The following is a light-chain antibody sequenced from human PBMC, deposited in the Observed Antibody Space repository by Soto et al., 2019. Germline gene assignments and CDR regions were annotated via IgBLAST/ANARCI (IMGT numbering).Light chain of an antibody. CDR2: SNN. CDR1: NSNIESNT. Sequence: QSVLTQAPSASGTPGQRVTISCSGSNSNIESNTVNWYQQLPGTAPKPLIYSNNQRPSGVPDRFSGSKSGTSASLAISGLQSDDEADYYCAAWDDSLNGHVVFGGGTKVTVL. V-gene: IGLV1-44*01. J-gene: IGLJ2*01. CDR3: AAWDDSLNGHVV.